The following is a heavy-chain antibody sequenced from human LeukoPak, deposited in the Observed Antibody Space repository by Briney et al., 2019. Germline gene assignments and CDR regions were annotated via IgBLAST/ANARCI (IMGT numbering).Heavy chain of an antibody. CDR3: ARHPELGYCSGGSCLGGYYYYGMDV. CDR2: IYYSGST. Sequence: SETLSLTCTVSGGSISSYYWSWIRQPPGKGLEWIGYIYYSGSTNYNPSLKSRVTISVDTSKDQFSLKLSSVTAAHTAVYYCARHPELGYCSGGSCLGGYYYYGMDVWGQGTTVTVSS. V-gene: IGHV4-59*08. J-gene: IGHJ6*02. CDR1: GGSISSYY. D-gene: IGHD2-15*01.